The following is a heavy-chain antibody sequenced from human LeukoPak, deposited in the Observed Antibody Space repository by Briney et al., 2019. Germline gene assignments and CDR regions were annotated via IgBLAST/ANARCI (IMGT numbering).Heavy chain of an antibody. V-gene: IGHV1-69*04. J-gene: IGHJ4*02. CDR1: GGTFSSYA. CDR2: IIPILSIA. D-gene: IGHD4-17*01. CDR3: ARDDYGDYTDARYFDY. Sequence: ASVKVSCKASGGTFSSYAISWVRQAPGQGLEWMGRIIPILSIANYAQKFQGRVTITADKSTSTAYMELSSLRSEDTAVYYCARDDYGDYTDARYFDYWGQGTLVTVSS.